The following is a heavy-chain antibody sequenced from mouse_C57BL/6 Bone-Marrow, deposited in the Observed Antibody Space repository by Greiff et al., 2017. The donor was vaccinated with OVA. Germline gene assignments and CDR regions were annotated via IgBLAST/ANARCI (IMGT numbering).Heavy chain of an antibody. Sequence: QVQLQQPGAELVRPGASVTLSCKASGYTFTDYEMHWVKQTPVHGLEWIGAIDPETGGTHYNQKFKGKAILTADTSSSTAYMQLRSLTSEDSAVYYGTRERDYGSAMDYWGQGTSVTVSS. V-gene: IGHV1-15*01. J-gene: IGHJ4*01. D-gene: IGHD1-1*01. CDR3: TRERDYGSAMDY. CDR1: GYTFTDYE. CDR2: IDPETGGT.